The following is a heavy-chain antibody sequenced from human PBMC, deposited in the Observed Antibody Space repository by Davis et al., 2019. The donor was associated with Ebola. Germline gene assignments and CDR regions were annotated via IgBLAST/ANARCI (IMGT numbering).Heavy chain of an antibody. J-gene: IGHJ4*02. CDR2: ISADNGNT. V-gene: IGHV1-18*01. CDR1: GYTFTSYG. D-gene: IGHD1-1*01. Sequence: ASVKVSCKASGYTFTSYGISWVRQAPGQGLEWMGWISADNGNTKYAQSFQGRVTMTADTSTSTAYVDLGNLRSGDTAVYYCARVWLTTGYVGYFDHWGQGTLVLVSS. CDR3: ARVWLTTGYVGYFDH.